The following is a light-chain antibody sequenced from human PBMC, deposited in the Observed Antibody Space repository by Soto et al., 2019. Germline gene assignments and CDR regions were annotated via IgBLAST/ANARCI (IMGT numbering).Light chain of an antibody. V-gene: IGKV1-5*01. J-gene: IGKJ3*01. CDR3: LQHSDYPFS. CDR1: QTISSW. Sequence: DIQMTQSPSTLSGSVGDRVTITCRASQTISSWLAWYQQKPGKAPVLLIYGASNLQSGVPSRFSGSGSGTAFTLTISSLQPEDFATYYCLQHSDYPFSFGPGTKVDIK. CDR2: GAS.